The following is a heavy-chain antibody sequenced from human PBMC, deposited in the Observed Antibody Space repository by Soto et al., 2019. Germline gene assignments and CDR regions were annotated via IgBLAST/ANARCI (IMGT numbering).Heavy chain of an antibody. CDR3: AKDPSGTVEEGYFDL. CDR2: ISWNSGSI. CDR1: GFTFDDYA. D-gene: IGHD6-19*01. J-gene: IGHJ2*01. V-gene: IGHV3-9*01. Sequence: EVKLVESGGGLVQPGRSLRLSCAASGFTFDDYAMHWVRQAPGKGLEWVSGISWNSGSIGYADSVKGRFTISRDKAKNSLYLQMNSLRAEDTDLYYCAKDPSGTVEEGYFDLWGRGTLVTVSS.